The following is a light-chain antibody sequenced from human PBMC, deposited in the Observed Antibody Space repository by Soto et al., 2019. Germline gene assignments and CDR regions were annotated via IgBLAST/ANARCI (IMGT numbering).Light chain of an antibody. CDR1: QSVTSNF. J-gene: IGKJ3*01. V-gene: IGKV3D-20*01. Sequence: EIVLTQSPATLSLSPGERATLSCGASQSVTSNFLAWYQQKPGLAPRLLIYAASTRATAVPDRLSGSGSGTDFTLTITRLEPEDFAVYVCQQYGTSPPTFGPGTKVDIK. CDR2: AAS. CDR3: QQYGTSPPT.